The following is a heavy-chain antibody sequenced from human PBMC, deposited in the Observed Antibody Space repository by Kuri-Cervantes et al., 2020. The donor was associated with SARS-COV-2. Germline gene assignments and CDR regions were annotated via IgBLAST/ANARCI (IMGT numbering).Heavy chain of an antibody. J-gene: IGHJ6*02. CDR3: ARGDGMDV. Sequence: GESLKISCAASGFTFSAYWMHWVRHASGKGLVWVSHIDGDGTSIGYADSVKGRFTISRDNAKGTLYLQMNSLRAEDTAMYYCARGDGMDVWGQGTTVTVSS. CDR2: IDGDGTSI. CDR1: GFTFSAYW. V-gene: IGHV3-74*01.